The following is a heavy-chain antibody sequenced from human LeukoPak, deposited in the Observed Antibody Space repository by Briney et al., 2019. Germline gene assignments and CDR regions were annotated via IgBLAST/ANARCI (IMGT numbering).Heavy chain of an antibody. CDR1: GGSISSYY. D-gene: IGHD1-26*01. CDR2: IYYSGST. V-gene: IGHV4-59*01. CDR3: ARDGYSGSYYDY. Sequence: PSETLSLTCTVSGGSISSYYWSWIRQPPGKGLVWIGYIYYSGSTNYNPSLKSRVTISVDTSKNQFPLKLSSVTAADTAVYYCARDGYSGSYYDYWGQGTLVTVSS. J-gene: IGHJ4*02.